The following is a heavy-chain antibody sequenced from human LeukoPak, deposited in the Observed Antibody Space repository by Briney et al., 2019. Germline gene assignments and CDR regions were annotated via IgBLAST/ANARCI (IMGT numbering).Heavy chain of an antibody. D-gene: IGHD6-19*01. J-gene: IGHJ4*02. Sequence: GASVKVSCKASGYTFTNYYMYWVRQAPGQGLEWMGIIDPSGGSTSYAQEFQGRVTMTRGTSTTTVYMELSSLRSEDTAVYYCARGGSGFVYWGQGTLVTVSS. CDR3: ARGGSGFVY. V-gene: IGHV1-46*01. CDR2: IDPSGGST. CDR1: GYTFTNYY.